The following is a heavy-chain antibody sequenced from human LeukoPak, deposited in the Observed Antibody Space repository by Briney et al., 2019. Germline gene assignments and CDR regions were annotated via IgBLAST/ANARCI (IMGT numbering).Heavy chain of an antibody. J-gene: IGHJ3*02. D-gene: IGHD4-11*01. CDR2: IYWDDDK. CDR1: GFSLTTAGVG. V-gene: IGHV2-5*02. CDR3: AHTTTALDAFDI. Sequence: SGPTLANPTPTLTLTCTFSGFSLTTAGVGVGWVRQPPGKALERLAVIYWDDDKRYSPFLESRVTVTKDTSENQVVLTMSNMDPEDTGTYYCAHTTTALDAFDIWGQGTMVTVSS.